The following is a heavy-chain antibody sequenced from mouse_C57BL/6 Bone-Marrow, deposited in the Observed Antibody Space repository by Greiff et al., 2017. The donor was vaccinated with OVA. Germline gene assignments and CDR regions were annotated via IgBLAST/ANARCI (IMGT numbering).Heavy chain of an antibody. CDR2: IDPSDSYT. CDR1: GYTFTSYW. D-gene: IGHD1-1*01. CDR3: AREGYYASFAY. Sequence: QVQLQQPEAELVMPGASVKLSCKASGYTFTSYWMHWVKQRPGQGLEWIGEIDPSDSYTNYNQKFKGKSTLTVDKSSSTAYMQLSSLTSEDSAVYYCAREGYYASFAYWGQGTLVTVSA. V-gene: IGHV1-69*01. J-gene: IGHJ3*01.